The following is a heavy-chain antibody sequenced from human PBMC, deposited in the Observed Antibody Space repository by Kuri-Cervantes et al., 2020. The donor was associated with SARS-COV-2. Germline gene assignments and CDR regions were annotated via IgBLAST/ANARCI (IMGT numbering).Heavy chain of an antibody. J-gene: IGHJ4*02. CDR1: GXXXSSSNX. CDR2: IXXSGST. D-gene: IGHD5-18*01. CDR3: AXXTGIVFLPAXSWDYFDY. V-gene: IGHV4-4*02. Sequence: SETLSLXCAVSGXXXSSSNXXRGVHRPPGXGLEXXGEIXXSGSTNYDPSRKSRVXISVDXSKNQFSXXLXSVTAXDXAVXYCAXXTGIVFLPAXSWDYFDYWGQGTLVTVSS.